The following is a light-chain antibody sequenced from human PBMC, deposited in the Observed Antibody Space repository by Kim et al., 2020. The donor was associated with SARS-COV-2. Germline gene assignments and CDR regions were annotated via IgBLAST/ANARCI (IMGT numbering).Light chain of an antibody. CDR2: SNN. CDR3: AAWDDSLNGDVL. CDR1: SSNIGSNT. Sequence: QSVLTQPPSASGTPGQRVTITCSGSSSNIGSNTVNWYQQLPGTAPKLLIYSNNQRPSGVPDRFSGSKSGTSASLAISGLQSEDEADYYCAAWDDSLNGDVLFGGWTQLPVL. J-gene: IGLJ2*01. V-gene: IGLV1-44*01.